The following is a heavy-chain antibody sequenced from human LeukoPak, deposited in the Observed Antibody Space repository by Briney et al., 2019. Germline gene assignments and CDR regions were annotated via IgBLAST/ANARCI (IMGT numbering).Heavy chain of an antibody. J-gene: IGHJ3*02. V-gene: IGHV4-34*01. D-gene: IGHD5-18*01. CDR1: GESFSGYY. Sequence: PSETLSLTCAVYGESFSGYYWSWLRQPPGKGLEWIGEINHSGSTNYNPSLKGRVTISVDTSKNQFSLKLSSVTAADTAVYYCARWPILVDTAMVNAFDIWGQGTMVTVSS. CDR2: INHSGST. CDR3: ARWPILVDTAMVNAFDI.